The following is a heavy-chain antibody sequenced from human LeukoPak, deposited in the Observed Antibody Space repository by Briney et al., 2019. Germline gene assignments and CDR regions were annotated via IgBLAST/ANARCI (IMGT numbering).Heavy chain of an antibody. CDR2: IYTSGST. V-gene: IGHV4-61*02. Sequence: SQTLSLTCTVSGGSISSGSYYWSWIRQPAGKGLEWIGRIYTSGSTNYNPSLKSRVTISVDTSKNQFSLKLSSVTAADTAVYYCAGVNKVAGTRLFDYWGQGTLVTVSS. CDR3: AGVNKVAGTRLFDY. D-gene: IGHD6-19*01. J-gene: IGHJ4*02. CDR1: GGSISSGSYY.